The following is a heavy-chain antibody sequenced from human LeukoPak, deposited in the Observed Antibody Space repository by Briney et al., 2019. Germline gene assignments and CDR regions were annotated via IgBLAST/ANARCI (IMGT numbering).Heavy chain of an antibody. CDR3: ARDFRGGYDFWSGYYTPYYFDY. V-gene: IGHV4-39*07. D-gene: IGHD3-3*01. CDR1: GGSISSSGYY. J-gene: IGHJ4*02. CDR2: MYYSGST. Sequence: ASETLSLTCTVSGGSISSSGYYWGWIRQPPGKGLEWIGSMYYSGSTYYNPSLKSRVTISVDTSKNHFSLKLSSVTAADTAVYYCARDFRGGYDFWSGYYTPYYFDYWGQGTLVTVSP.